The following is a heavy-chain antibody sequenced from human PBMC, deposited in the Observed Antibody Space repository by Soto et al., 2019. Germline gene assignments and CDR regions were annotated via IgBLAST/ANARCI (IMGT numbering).Heavy chain of an antibody. J-gene: IGHJ6*02. V-gene: IGHV4-34*01. CDR2: INHSGST. CDR1: GGSFSGYY. Sequence: SETLALTCAVYGGSFSGYYWSWIRQPPGKGLEWIGEINHSGSTNYNPSLKSRVTISVDTTKNQFSLKLSSVPGADTAVYSCARGGWGSSWNRSSHYYYSYCMDSSGQGPTVTV. D-gene: IGHD6-13*01. CDR3: ARGGWGSSWNRSSHYYYSYCMDS.